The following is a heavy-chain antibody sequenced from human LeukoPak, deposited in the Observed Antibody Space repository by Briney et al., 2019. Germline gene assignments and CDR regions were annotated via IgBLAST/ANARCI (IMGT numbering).Heavy chain of an antibody. J-gene: IGHJ6*04. V-gene: IGHV3-23*01. CDR1: GLTFGTTA. D-gene: IGHD2-8*01. Sequence: GRSLRLSCVASGLTFGTTAMTWVRQAPGKGLEWVSGISGSGGDTYYADSVKGRFIISRDNSKSTLCLQMHSLRSDGTAVFCSANASSIIVREVIDVWGKGTTVTVSS. CDR2: ISGSGGDT. CDR3: ANASSIIVREVIDV.